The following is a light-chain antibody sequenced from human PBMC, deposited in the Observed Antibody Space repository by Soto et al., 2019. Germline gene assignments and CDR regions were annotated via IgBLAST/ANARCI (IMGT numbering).Light chain of an antibody. CDR3: QQYGRSPP. CDR1: QSVGSG. CDR2: GAS. J-gene: IGKJ1*01. V-gene: IGKV3-20*01. Sequence: EIVMTQSPASLSVSAGERATLSCRASQSVGSGLSWYQQKPDPAPRLLIYGASSRATGIPDRFGGSGSGTDFTLTISRLEPEDFAVYYCQQYGRSPPFGQVTKWIS.